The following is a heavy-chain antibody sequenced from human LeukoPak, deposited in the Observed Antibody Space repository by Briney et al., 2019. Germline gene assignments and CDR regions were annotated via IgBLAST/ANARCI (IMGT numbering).Heavy chain of an antibody. CDR2: IYYSGST. CDR3: ARQSYSSGWYEFSY. D-gene: IGHD6-19*01. Sequence: SETLSLTCTVSGGSISSSSYYWGWIRQPPGKGLEWIGHIYYSGSTYYNPSLKSRVTIYVDTSKNQFSLKLSSVTAADTAMYYCARQSYSSGWYEFSYWGQGTLVTVSS. J-gene: IGHJ4*02. V-gene: IGHV4-39*01. CDR1: GGSISSSSYY.